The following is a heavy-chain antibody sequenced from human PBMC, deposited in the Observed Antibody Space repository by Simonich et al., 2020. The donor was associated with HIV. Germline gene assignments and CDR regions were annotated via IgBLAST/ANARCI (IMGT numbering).Heavy chain of an antibody. V-gene: IGHV3-74*01. J-gene: IGHJ4*02. CDR3: ARVAFEGRAARRGEFDY. Sequence: EVQLVESGGGLVQPGGSLRLSCAASGFTFSNHWMHWVRQDPGKGPCWATRNKTNGSNTTYADAVKGRFTISRDNAQNTLPLRMHSLRAEDTAVYYCARVAFEGRAARRGEFDYWGQGTLVTVSS. D-gene: IGHD6-6*01. CDR2: NKTNGSNT. CDR1: GFTFSNHW.